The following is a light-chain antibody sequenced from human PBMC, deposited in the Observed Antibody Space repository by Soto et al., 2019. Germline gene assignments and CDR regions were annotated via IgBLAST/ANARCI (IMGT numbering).Light chain of an antibody. J-gene: IGKJ1*01. CDR3: QHYKTYPLT. CDR2: DAS. Sequence: DIQMTQSPSTLSASVGDRVHITCRASESVSTWLAWYQQKPGKAPKLLIYDASSLESGVTSRFSGTASGTQCTLTISSLQPDDFATYYCQHYKTYPLTFGQGTRVEIK. CDR1: ESVSTW. V-gene: IGKV1-5*01.